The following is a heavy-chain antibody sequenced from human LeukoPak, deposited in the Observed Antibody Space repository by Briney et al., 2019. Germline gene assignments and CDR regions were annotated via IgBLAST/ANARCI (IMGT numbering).Heavy chain of an antibody. Sequence: ASVKVSCKASGYTFTGYYMHWVRQAPGQGLEWMGWINTNTGNPTYAQGFTGRFVFSLDTSVSTAYLQISSLKAEDTAVYYCAREFSSFKPSEQNWFDPWGQGTLVTVSS. CDR2: INTNTGNP. V-gene: IGHV7-4-1*02. CDR1: GYTFTGYY. J-gene: IGHJ5*02. CDR3: AREFSSFKPSEQNWFDP. D-gene: IGHD6-13*01.